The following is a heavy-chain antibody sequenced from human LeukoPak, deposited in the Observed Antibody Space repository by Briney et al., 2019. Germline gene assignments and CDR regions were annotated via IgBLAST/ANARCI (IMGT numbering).Heavy chain of an antibody. CDR2: VSDNGVIT. D-gene: IGHD6-19*01. V-gene: IGHV3-23*01. J-gene: IGHJ4*02. CDR1: GFTFSGYA. Sequence: GGSLRLSCAASGFTFSGYAMSWVRQAPGTGLEWVSLVSDNGVITYYADSVKGRFTISRDNSNNTLYLQMNNLRVEDTAVYYCARSRAVAPIYQHYYWGQGTLVTVSS. CDR3: ARSRAVAPIYQHYY.